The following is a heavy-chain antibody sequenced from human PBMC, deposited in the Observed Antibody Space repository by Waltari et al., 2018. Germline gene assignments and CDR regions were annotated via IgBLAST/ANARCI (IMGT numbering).Heavy chain of an antibody. CDR3: ASLNYDFWSGTSYYFDY. V-gene: IGHV4-59*11. J-gene: IGHJ4*02. D-gene: IGHD3-3*01. CDR2: IYYSGST. CDR1: GGSISSHY. Sequence: QVQLQESGTGLVKPSETLSLTCTVSGGSISSHYWSWIRQPPGKGLEWIGYIYYSGSTTYNPSLKRRVTISVDTSKNQFSLKLSSGTAADTAVYYCASLNYDFWSGTSYYFDYWGQGTMVT.